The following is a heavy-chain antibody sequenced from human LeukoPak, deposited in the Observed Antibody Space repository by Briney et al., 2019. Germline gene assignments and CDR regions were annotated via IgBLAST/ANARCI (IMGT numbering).Heavy chain of an antibody. CDR3: ARVAYSGYGYYFDY. CDR1: GGTFSSYA. J-gene: IGHJ4*02. D-gene: IGHD5-12*01. CDR2: IIPIFGTA. Sequence: SVKVSCTASGGTFSSYAISWVRQAPGQGLEWMGGIIPIFGTANYAQKFQGRVTITADESTSTAYMELSSLRSEDTAVYYCARVAYSGYGYYFDYWGQGTLVTVSS. V-gene: IGHV1-69*13.